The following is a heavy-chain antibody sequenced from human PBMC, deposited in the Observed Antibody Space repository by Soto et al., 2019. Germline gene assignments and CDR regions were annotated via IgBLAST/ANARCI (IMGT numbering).Heavy chain of an antibody. D-gene: IGHD3-22*01. Sequence: QVQLVQSGAEVKKPGASVKVSCKASGHTLLNYYMHLVRQAPGQGLAWLGKIDPSGNGTSYAERFQGRITLTSDTSTNTVYVELSSLRSEDTAIYYCAINYYDSSAYLYWGQGTLVTVSS. J-gene: IGHJ4*02. CDR1: GHTLLNYY. CDR3: AINYYDSSAYLY. V-gene: IGHV1-46*01. CDR2: IDPSGNGT.